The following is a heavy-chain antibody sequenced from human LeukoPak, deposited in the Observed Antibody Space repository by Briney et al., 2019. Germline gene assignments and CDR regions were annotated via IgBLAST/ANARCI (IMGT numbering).Heavy chain of an antibody. V-gene: IGHV3-23*01. CDR2: ISGSGGST. D-gene: IGHD2-2*01. Sequence: GGSLRLSCAASGFTFSSYAMSWVRQAPGKGLEWVSAISGSGGSTYYADSVKGRFTISRDNSKNTLYLQMNSLRAKDTAVYYCAKDRNVYCSSTSCSSEFDYWGQGTLVTVSS. CDR3: AKDRNVYCSSTSCSSEFDY. CDR1: GFTFSSYA. J-gene: IGHJ4*02.